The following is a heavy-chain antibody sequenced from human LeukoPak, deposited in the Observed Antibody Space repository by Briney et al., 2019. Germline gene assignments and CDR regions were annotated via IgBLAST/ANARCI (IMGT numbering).Heavy chain of an antibody. J-gene: IGHJ5*02. V-gene: IGHV4-59*01. D-gene: IGHD3-10*01. Sequence: SETLSLTCTVSGGSISSYYWSWIRQPPGKGLEWIGYIYYSGSTNYNPSLKSRVTISVDTSKNQFSLKLSSVTAADTAVYYCARLHRLWVVRGVKVANWFDPWGQGTLVTVSS. CDR3: ARLHRLWVVRGVKVANWFDP. CDR1: GGSISSYY. CDR2: IYYSGST.